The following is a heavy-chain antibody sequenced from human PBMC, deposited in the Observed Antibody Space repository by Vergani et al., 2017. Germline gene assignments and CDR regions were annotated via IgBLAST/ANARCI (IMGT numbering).Heavy chain of an antibody. J-gene: IGHJ4*02. CDR3: AKEGTYYDIVTGYFDY. Sequence: QVQLVESGGGVVQPGGSLRLSCAASGFTFSSYGMHWVRQAPGKGLEWVAFIRYDGSNKYYADSVKGRFTISRDNSKNKLYLQMNSLRAEETAVYYCAKEGTYYDIVTGYFDYWGQGTLVTVSS. D-gene: IGHD3-9*01. CDR1: GFTFSSYG. CDR2: IRYDGSNK. V-gene: IGHV3-30*02.